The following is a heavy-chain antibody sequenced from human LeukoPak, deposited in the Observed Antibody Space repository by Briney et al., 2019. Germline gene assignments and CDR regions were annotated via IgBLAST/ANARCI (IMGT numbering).Heavy chain of an antibody. D-gene: IGHD6-6*01. J-gene: IGHJ4*02. CDR2: IYSGGST. Sequence: GGSLRLSCAASGVTVGNNYMNWPRQAPGKGLEWVSLIYSGGSTHYADSVKGRFTISRDNSKNTLYLQMNSLRVDDTVVYYCARDPPAVAANTYGWGQGTLVTVSS. V-gene: IGHV3-66*01. CDR3: ARDPPAVAANTYG. CDR1: GVTVGNNY.